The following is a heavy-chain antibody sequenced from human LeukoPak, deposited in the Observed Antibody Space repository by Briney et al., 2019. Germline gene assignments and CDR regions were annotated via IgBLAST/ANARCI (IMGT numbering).Heavy chain of an antibody. CDR3: ARDSSGYSGPGYFDY. Sequence: PSETLSLTCTVSGYSISSGYYWGWIRPPPGKGLEWIGSIYHSGSTYYNPSLKSRVTISVDTSKNQFSLKLSSVTAADTAVYYCARDSSGYSGPGYFDYRGQGTLVTVSS. J-gene: IGHJ4*02. CDR2: IYHSGST. V-gene: IGHV4-38-2*02. CDR1: GYSISSGYY. D-gene: IGHD3-22*01.